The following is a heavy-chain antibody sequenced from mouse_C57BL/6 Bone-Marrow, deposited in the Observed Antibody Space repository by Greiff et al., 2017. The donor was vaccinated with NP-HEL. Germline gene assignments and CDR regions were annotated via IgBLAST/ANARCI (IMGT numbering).Heavy chain of an antibody. J-gene: IGHJ3*01. V-gene: IGHV14-4*01. CDR1: GFNIKDDY. CDR2: IDPENGDT. CDR3: TRIWPIYDGSSY. Sequence: DVKLVESGAELVRPGASVKLSCTASGFNIKDDYMHWVKQRPEQGLEWIGWIDPENGDTEYASKFQGKATITADTSSNTAYLQLSSLTSEDTAVYYCTRIWPIYDGSSYWGQGTLVTVSA. D-gene: IGHD2-3*01.